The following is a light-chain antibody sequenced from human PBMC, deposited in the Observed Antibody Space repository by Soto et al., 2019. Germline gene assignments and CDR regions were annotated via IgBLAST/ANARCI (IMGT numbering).Light chain of an antibody. Sequence: DIQMTQSPSTLSASVGDRVSITCRASQRIGSWLAWYQQKPGKVPKLLIYDASTLTSGVPSRFSGSGSGTEFTLSITSLQPDDFATYYCLHYYTYPLTFGQVTKVEMK. CDR3: LHYYTYPLT. V-gene: IGKV1-5*01. J-gene: IGKJ1*01. CDR1: QRIGSW. CDR2: DAS.